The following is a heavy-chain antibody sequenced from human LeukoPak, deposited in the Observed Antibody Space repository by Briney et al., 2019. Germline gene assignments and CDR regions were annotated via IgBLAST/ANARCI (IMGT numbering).Heavy chain of an antibody. CDR2: TYYRSKWYN. V-gene: IGHV6-1*01. CDR3: ARALPSFYSSGWNWIFDY. CDR1: GDSVFSNSAA. J-gene: IGHJ4*02. Sequence: SQTLSLTCAISGDSVFSNSAAWHWIRQSPSRGLECLGRTYYRSKWYNDYAVSVKSRITINPDTSKNQFSLQLNSVTPEDTAVYYCARALPSFYSSGWNWIFDYWGQGTLVTVSS. D-gene: IGHD6-19*01.